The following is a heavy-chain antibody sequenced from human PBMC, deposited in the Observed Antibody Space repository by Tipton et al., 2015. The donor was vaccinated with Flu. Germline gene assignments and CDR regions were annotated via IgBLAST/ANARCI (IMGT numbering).Heavy chain of an antibody. J-gene: IGHJ4*02. V-gene: IGHV4-31*03. CDR3: ACAGHGYYDSSGSDY. D-gene: IGHD3-22*01. Sequence: TLSLTCIVSGCSLSSCGYYWRWIRQHPGKGLEWIGYVYYSGSTYYNPSLKSRVTISVDTSKNQFSLKLTSVTAADTAVYYCACAGHGYYDSSGSDYWGQGTLVTVSS. CDR2: VYYSGST. CDR1: GCSLSSCGYY.